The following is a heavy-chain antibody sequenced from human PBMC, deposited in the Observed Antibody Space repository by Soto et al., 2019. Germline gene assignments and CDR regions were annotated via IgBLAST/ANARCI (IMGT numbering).Heavy chain of an antibody. Sequence: QVTLKESGPVLVKPTETLTLTCTVSGFSLSNARMGVSWIRQPPGKALEWLAHIFSNDEKSYSTSLKSRLTISKDTSKSQVVLXXXXXXXXXXXXXXXXXXXXXXSGSPSFDYWGQGTLVTVSS. CDR1: GFSLSNARMG. CDR2: IFSNDEK. J-gene: IGHJ4*02. V-gene: IGHV2-26*01. D-gene: IGHD3-10*01. CDR3: XXXXXXXSGSPSFDY.